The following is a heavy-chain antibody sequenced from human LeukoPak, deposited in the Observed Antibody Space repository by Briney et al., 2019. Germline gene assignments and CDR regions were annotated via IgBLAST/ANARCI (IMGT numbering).Heavy chain of an antibody. CDR1: GYTFTGYY. CDR3: ARGAGASFGGLYYYFYMDV. Sequence: GASVKVSCKASGYTFTGYYMHWVRQAPGQGLEWMGWINPKRGGTNYAQKFQGRVTMTRDTSISTAYMELRRLRSDDTAVYYCARGAGASFGGLYYYFYMDVWGKGATVTVSS. CDR2: INPKRGGT. J-gene: IGHJ6*03. V-gene: IGHV1-2*02. D-gene: IGHD1-26*01.